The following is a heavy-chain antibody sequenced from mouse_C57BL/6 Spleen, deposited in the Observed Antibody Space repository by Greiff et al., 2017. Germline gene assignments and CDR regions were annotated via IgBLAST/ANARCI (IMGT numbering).Heavy chain of an antibody. V-gene: IGHV5-16*01. CDR1: GFTFSDYY. CDR2: INYDGSST. CDR3: ARDKGGYYDY. J-gene: IGHJ2*01. Sequence: DVKLVESEGGLVQPGSSMKLSCTASGFTFSDYYMAWVRQVPEKGLEWVANINYDGSSTYYLDSLKSRFIISRDNAKNILYLQMSSLKSEDTATYYCARDKGGYYDYWGQGTTLTVSS. D-gene: IGHD2-3*01.